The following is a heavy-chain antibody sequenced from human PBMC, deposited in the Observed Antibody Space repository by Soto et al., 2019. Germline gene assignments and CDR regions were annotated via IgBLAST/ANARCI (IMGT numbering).Heavy chain of an antibody. CDR2: MNSNSGTT. V-gene: IGHV1-8*01. D-gene: IGHD2-15*01. CDR1: GYTFTSYE. J-gene: IGHJ3*02. Sequence: QVQLVQSGAEVKKPGASVQVACKASGYTFTSYEINWVRQATGQGLEWMRGMNSNSGTTGYAQKLQGRVTMTRNTSISTAYMERSSLRSEDTAVYYCARGHCRGDEAFHIWGQGTMVTVSS. CDR3: ARGHCRGDEAFHI.